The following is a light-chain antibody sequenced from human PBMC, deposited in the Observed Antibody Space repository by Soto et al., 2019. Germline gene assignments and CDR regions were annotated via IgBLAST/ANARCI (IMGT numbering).Light chain of an antibody. V-gene: IGKV3D-20*02. CDR2: DAS. CDR1: QSVSSSY. CDR3: QKRSNWPPST. J-gene: IGKJ5*01. Sequence: EIVLTQSPGTLSLSPGERATLSCRASQSVSSSYLAWYQQKPGQAPRLLIYDASNRATGIPDRFSGSGSGTDFTLTISRLEPEDFAVYYCQKRSNWPPSTFGQGTRLEIK.